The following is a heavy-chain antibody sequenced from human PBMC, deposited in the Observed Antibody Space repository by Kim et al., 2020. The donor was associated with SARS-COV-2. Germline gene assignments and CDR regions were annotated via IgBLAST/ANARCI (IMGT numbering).Heavy chain of an antibody. CDR2: IRSKAYGGTT. CDR1: GFTFGDYA. D-gene: IGHD3-22*01. V-gene: IGHV3-49*03. Sequence: GGSLRLSCTASGFTFGDYAMSWFRQAPGKGLEWVGFIRSKAYGGTTEYAASVKGRFTISRDDSKSIAYLQMNSLKTEDTAVYYCTRPYYYDSSGYYSLFGMDVWGQGTTVTVSS. J-gene: IGHJ6*02. CDR3: TRPYYYDSSGYYSLFGMDV.